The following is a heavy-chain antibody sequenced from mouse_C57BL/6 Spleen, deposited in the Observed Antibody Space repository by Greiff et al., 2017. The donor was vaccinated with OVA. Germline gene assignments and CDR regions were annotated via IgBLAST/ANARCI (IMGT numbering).Heavy chain of an antibody. D-gene: IGHD2-2*01. Sequence: VQLQQSGPELVKPGASVKISCKASGYSFTGYFMNWVKQSHGKSLEWIGRINPYNGDTFYKQKFKGKATLTVDKSSSTAHLELLSLTSGDFAVDYGARRYGYDGAWFAYWGQGTLVTVSA. CDR3: ARRYGYDGAWFAY. V-gene: IGHV1-37*01. CDR1: GYSFTGYF. J-gene: IGHJ3*01. CDR2: INPYNGDT.